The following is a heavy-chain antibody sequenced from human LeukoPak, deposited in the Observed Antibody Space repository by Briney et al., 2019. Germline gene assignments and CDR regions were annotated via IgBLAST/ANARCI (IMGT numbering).Heavy chain of an antibody. CDR1: GGSFSGYS. Sequence: SGTLSLTCAVYGGSFSGYSWSWIRQPPGKELEWIGEIDQSGKTNYNPSLKSRVTTSLDTSKNQFSLKLSSVTAADTAFYFCARGRLTIFPVVTNIRSLYYFDSWGQGSLVTVSS. J-gene: IGHJ4*02. V-gene: IGHV4-34*01. CDR3: ARGRLTIFPVVTNIRSLYYFDS. CDR2: IDQSGKT. D-gene: IGHD3-3*01.